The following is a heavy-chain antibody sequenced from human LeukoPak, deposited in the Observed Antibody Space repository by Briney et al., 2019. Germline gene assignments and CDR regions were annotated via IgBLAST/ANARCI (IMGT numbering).Heavy chain of an antibody. D-gene: IGHD2-21*01. CDR1: GFTFSDSY. CDR2: ISTGGSTI. CDR3: ARGNLLPAY. J-gene: IGHJ4*02. Sequence: GGSLRLSCAASGFTFSDSYMSWIRQAPGKGLEWVSYISTGGSTIYYADSVKGRFTTSRDNAKNSLYLQMNSLRAEDTAVYYCARGNLLPAYWGQGTLVTVSS. V-gene: IGHV3-11*01.